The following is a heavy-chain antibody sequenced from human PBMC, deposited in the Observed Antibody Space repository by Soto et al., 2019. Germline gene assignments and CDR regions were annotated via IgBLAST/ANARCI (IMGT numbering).Heavy chain of an antibody. Sequence: EVQLVESGGGLVKPGGSLTLSYAASGFTFSSYSMNWVRHSPGKGLEWVSSISSSSSYIYYADSLNRRFNISRDNAKNSLYLQMNSLRAEDTAVYYCARGGGYYYYYMGVWGKGTTVTVSS. CDR1: GFTFSSYS. CDR2: ISSSSSYI. V-gene: IGHV3-21*01. J-gene: IGHJ6*03. CDR3: ARGGGYYYYYMGV. D-gene: IGHD2-15*01.